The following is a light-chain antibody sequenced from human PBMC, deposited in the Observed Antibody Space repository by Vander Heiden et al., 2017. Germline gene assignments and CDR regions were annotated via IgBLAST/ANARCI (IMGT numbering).Light chain of an antibody. CDR3: QHINGYPLS. V-gene: IGKV1-9*01. CDR2: AAS. J-gene: IGKJ4*01. Sequence: DIQLTQSPSFLSASVGDRVTIPCRASQGISSSLAWYQQKPEKAPRLLIYAASTLQSGVPSWFSGSGSGTEFTLTISSLQPEDFATYYCQHINGYPLSFGGGTKVESK. CDR1: QGISSS.